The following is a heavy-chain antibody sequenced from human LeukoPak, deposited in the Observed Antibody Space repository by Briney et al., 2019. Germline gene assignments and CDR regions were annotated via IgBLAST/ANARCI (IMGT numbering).Heavy chain of an antibody. CDR2: ITASGGST. CDR1: GFTFSACP. V-gene: IGHV3-23*01. J-gene: IGHJ4*02. Sequence: PAGSLSLSCAASGFTFSACPMFWVRQAPGPGLEWVSSITASGGSTFFADSVKGRFYISRDNSKNTVYLQMNSLRAEDTAVYYCATRADGYSAAFDHWGQGTLITVSS. CDR3: ATRADGYSAAFDH. D-gene: IGHD5-24*01.